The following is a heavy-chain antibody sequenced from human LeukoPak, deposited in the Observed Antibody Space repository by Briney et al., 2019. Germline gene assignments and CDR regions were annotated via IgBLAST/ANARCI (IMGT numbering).Heavy chain of an antibody. V-gene: IGHV3-21*01. Sequence: GGSLRLSCAASGFTFSSYSMNWVRQAPGKGLEWVSSISSSSSYIYYADSVKGRFTISRDDSKNTLYLQMKNLRAEDTAVYFCAKGSKAVLFTRDRYMDVWGKGTTVTISS. D-gene: IGHD6-19*01. CDR1: GFTFSSYS. J-gene: IGHJ6*03. CDR2: ISSSSSYI. CDR3: AKGSKAVLFTRDRYMDV.